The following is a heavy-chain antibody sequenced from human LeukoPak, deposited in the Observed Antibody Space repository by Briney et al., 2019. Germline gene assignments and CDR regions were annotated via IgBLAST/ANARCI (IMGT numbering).Heavy chain of an antibody. CDR2: ISAYNGNT. CDR3: ARAPPGTMIVVVPIDAFDI. V-gene: IGHV1-18*01. D-gene: IGHD3-22*01. CDR1: GYTFTSYG. J-gene: IGHJ3*02. Sequence: ASVKVSCKASGYTFTSYGISWVRQAPGQGLEWMGWISAYNGNTNYAQKLQGRITMTTDTSTSTAYMELRSLRSDDTAVYYCARAPPGTMIVVVPIDAFDIWGQGTMATVSS.